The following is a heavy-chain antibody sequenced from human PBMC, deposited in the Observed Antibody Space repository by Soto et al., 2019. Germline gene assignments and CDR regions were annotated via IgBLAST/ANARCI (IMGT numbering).Heavy chain of an antibody. CDR1: GGSISSGAYY. Sequence: PSETLSLTCTVSGGSISSGAYYWTWIRQPPGKGLEWIGEINHSGSTKYNPSLRSRVTVSVDTSKHKFSLKLSSVTAADRAMYYFARAREVVAPRIYYYGMDAWAQGTRFTFPS. J-gene: IGHJ6*02. CDR3: ARAREVVAPRIYYYGMDA. D-gene: IGHD2-15*01. V-gene: IGHV4-34*01. CDR2: INHSGST.